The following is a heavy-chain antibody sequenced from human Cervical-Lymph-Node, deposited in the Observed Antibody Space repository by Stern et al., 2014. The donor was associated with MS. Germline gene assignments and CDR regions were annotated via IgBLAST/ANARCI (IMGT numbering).Heavy chain of an antibody. J-gene: IGHJ4*02. CDR1: GFTFSSYG. Sequence: QVQLVESGGGVVQPGRSLRLSCAASGFTFSSYGMHWVRQAPGKGLEWVAVISYDGSNKYYADSVKGRFTISRDNSKNTLYLQMNSLRAEDTAVYYCAKEDWVEMATIGGYWGQGTLVTVSS. CDR3: AKEDWVEMATIGGY. CDR2: ISYDGSNK. V-gene: IGHV3-30*18. D-gene: IGHD5-24*01.